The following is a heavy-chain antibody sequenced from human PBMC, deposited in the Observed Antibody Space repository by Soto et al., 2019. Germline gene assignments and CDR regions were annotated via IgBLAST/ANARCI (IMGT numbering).Heavy chain of an antibody. D-gene: IGHD5-18*01. J-gene: IGHJ6*02. Sequence: QVQLVQSGAEVKKPGSSVKVSCKASGGTFSSYTISWVRQAPGHGLEWMGGIIHIFGTANHAQKFQGRVTITEDKSTSTDYMQRSSLRSEDTAVYYCAASPESRDSYGYGIYYTYGMDVCGQGTTVTVSS. CDR2: IIHIFGTA. CDR3: AASPESRDSYGYGIYYTYGMDV. CDR1: GGTFSSYT. V-gene: IGHV1-69*06.